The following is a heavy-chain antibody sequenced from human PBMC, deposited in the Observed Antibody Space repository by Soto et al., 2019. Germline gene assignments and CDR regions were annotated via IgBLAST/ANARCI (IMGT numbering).Heavy chain of an antibody. D-gene: IGHD2-15*01. CDR1: GYTFTSYG. V-gene: IGHV1-18*01. CDR2: ISAYNGNT. Sequence: ASVKVSCKASGYTFTSYGISWVRQAPGQGLEWMGWISAYNGNTNYAQKLQGRVTMTTDTSTSTAYMELRSLRSDDTAVYYCARVRNCSGGSCYSGWFDPWGQGTLVTVSS. CDR3: ARVRNCSGGSCYSGWFDP. J-gene: IGHJ5*02.